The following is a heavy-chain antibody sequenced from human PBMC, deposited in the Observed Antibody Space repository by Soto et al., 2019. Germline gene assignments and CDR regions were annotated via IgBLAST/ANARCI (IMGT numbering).Heavy chain of an antibody. D-gene: IGHD6-19*01. V-gene: IGHV3-23*01. J-gene: IGHJ4*02. CDR3: AKEYEYSSGWDRIDY. CDR1: GFTFSSYA. CDR2: ISGRGGST. Sequence: EVQLLESGGGLVQPGGSVRLSCAASGFTFSSYAMSWVRQAPGKGLEWVSAISGRGGSTYYADSVKGRFTISRDNSKNTLNLQMNSLRAEDTAVYYCAKEYEYSSGWDRIDYWGQGTLVTVSS.